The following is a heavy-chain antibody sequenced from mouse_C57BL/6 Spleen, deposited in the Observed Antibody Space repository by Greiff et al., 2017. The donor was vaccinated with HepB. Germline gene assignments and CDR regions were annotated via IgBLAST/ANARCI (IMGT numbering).Heavy chain of an antibody. CDR3: ARSEYYGSSTAY. CDR1: GYTFTSYW. J-gene: IGHJ3*01. V-gene: IGHV1-53*01. Sequence: QVQLKQPGTELVKPGASVKLSCKASGYTFTSYWMHWVKQRPGQGLEWIGNINPSNGGTNYNEKFESKATLTVDKSSSTAYMQLSSLTSEDSAVYYCARSEYYGSSTAYWGQGTLVTVSA. D-gene: IGHD1-1*01. CDR2: INPSNGGT.